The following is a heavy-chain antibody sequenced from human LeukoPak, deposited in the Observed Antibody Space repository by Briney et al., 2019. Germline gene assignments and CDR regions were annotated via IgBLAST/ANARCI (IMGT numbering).Heavy chain of an antibody. CDR2: ISSGSTYI. CDR1: EFTFSTYS. Sequence: GGSLRLSCAASEFTFSTYSMNWVRQAPGKGLEWVSSISSGSTYIYYADSVKGRFTISRDNAKNSLYLQMNSLRAEDTAVYYCATVRPGGASSYYYYYHYMDVWGKGTTVTVSS. J-gene: IGHJ6*03. D-gene: IGHD4-17*01. V-gene: IGHV3-21*01. CDR3: ATVRPGGASSYYYYYHYMDV.